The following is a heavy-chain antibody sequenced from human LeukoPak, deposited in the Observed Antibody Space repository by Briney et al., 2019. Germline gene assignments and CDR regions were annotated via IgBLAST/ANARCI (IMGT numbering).Heavy chain of an antibody. CDR2: IYYSGST. CDR3: ARSFSSGWPYVDF. V-gene: IGHV4-61*01. CDR1: GGSISSSSYY. D-gene: IGHD6-19*01. J-gene: IGHJ4*02. Sequence: KPSETLSLTCTVSGGSISSSSYYWNWIRQPPGKGLEWIGYIYYSGSTNYNPSLKSRVTISVDTSKNQFSLKVTSVTAADTAVYYCARSFSSGWPYVDFWGQGTLVTVSS.